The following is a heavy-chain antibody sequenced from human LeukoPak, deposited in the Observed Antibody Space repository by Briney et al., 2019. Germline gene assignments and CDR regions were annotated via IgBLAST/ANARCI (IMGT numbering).Heavy chain of an antibody. V-gene: IGHV1-24*01. CDR2: FDPEDGES. CDR3: ATADKWEPLDY. CDR1: GASLSETS. D-gene: IGHD1-26*01. Sequence: ASVKVSCKVSGASLSETSIHWVRQAPGQWLEWMGGFDPEDGESIFAQRFQGRFSMTEDTSTDTAYMELRSLRPEDTAVYYCATADKWEPLDYWGQGTLVTASS. J-gene: IGHJ4*02.